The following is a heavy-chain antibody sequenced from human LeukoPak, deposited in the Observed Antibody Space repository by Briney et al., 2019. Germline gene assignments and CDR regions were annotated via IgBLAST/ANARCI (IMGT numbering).Heavy chain of an antibody. CDR1: GFTFSSYG. CDR2: IKQDGSEK. V-gene: IGHV3-7*01. J-gene: IGHJ4*02. CDR3: AREYYDFWSGSYFDY. D-gene: IGHD3-3*01. Sequence: GGSLRLSCAASGFTFSSYGMHWVRQAPGKGLEWVANIKQDGSEKYYVDSVKGRFTISRDNAKNSLYLQMNSLRAEDTAVYYCAREYYDFWSGSYFDYWGQGTLVTVSS.